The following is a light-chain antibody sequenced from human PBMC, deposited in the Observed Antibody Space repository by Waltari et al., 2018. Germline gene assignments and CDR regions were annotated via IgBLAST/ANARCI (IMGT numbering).Light chain of an antibody. V-gene: IGLV1-44*01. CDR3: ASWDDSLDGVI. Sequence: QSVLTQPPSASGTPGQRVTIPRSGGSSNIRKNTINWYQQLPGTAPKLLICPNNQRPSGVPDRFSGSKSGSSAFLAISGLQSADEASYYCASWDDSLDGVIFGGGTKLTVL. CDR1: SSNIRKNT. CDR2: PNN. J-gene: IGLJ2*01.